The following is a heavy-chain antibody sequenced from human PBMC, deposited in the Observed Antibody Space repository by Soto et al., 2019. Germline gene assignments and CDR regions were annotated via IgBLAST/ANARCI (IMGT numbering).Heavy chain of an antibody. CDR2: IYYSGST. J-gene: IGHJ4*02. CDR3: ARGYRSLDY. D-gene: IGHD4-4*01. CDR1: GGSISNYY. V-gene: IGHV4-59*01. Sequence: SETLSLTCTVSGGSISNYYWSWIRQPPGKGLEWIGYIYYSGSTNYNPSLKSRVTISVDTSKNQFSLKLSSVTAADTAVYYCARGYRSLDYWGQGTLVTVSS.